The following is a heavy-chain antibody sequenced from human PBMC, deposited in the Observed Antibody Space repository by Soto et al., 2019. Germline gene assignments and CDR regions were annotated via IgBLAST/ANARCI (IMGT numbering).Heavy chain of an antibody. CDR3: AREVGAPSGWLDP. V-gene: IGHV3-23*01. D-gene: IGHD1-26*01. J-gene: IGHJ5*02. CDR1: GFTFTNYA. CDR2: ISASGGLK. Sequence: EVQLSESGGDLRQPGGSLRLSWAASGFTFTNYAMTWVLQTPGKGLAWVSGISASGGLKYYAESVRGRFTVSRDNSKNILYLHMDNLRDEDTALYYCAREVGAPSGWLDPWGQGTQVTVSS.